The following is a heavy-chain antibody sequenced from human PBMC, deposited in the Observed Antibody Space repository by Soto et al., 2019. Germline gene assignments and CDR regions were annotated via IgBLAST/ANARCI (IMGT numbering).Heavy chain of an antibody. CDR1: GYAFTTYG. J-gene: IGHJ4*02. CDR2: ISAHNGNT. Sequence: QVHLVQSGAEVKKPGASVKVSCKGSGYAFTTYGITWVRQAPGQGLEWMGWISAHNGNTNYAQKLQGRVTVTRDTATSTAYMELRSLRSDDTAVYYCARGRYGDYWGQGALVTVSS. CDR3: ARGRYGDY. V-gene: IGHV1-18*01. D-gene: IGHD1-1*01.